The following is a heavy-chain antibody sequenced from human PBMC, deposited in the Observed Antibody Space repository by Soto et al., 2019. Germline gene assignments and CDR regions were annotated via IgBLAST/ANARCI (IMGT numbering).Heavy chain of an antibody. CDR2: IDPSDSYT. D-gene: IGHD3-22*01. J-gene: IGHJ4*02. CDR1: GYSFTSYW. CDR3: ARRRYYYDSSGYYYFDY. V-gene: IGHV5-10-1*01. Sequence: PGESLKISCKGSGYSFTSYWISWVRQMPGKGLEWMGRIDPSDSYTNYSPSFQGHVTISADKSISTAYLQWSSLKASDTAMYYCARRRYYYDSSGYYYFDYWGQGTLVTVSS.